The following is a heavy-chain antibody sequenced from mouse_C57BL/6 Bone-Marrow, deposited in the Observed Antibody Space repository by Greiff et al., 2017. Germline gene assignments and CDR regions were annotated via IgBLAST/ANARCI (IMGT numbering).Heavy chain of an antibody. CDR2: IWSGGST. D-gene: IGHD4-1*02. CDR3: ARKGATGTNAMDY. J-gene: IGHJ4*01. CDR1: GFSLTSYG. Sequence: VQLQQSGPGLVQPSQSLSITCTVSGFSLTSYGVHWVRQSPGKGLEWLGVIWSGGSTDYNAAFISSLSIRKDNSKSQVFFKMNSLQADDTAIYYCARKGATGTNAMDYWGQGTSVTVSS. V-gene: IGHV2-2*01.